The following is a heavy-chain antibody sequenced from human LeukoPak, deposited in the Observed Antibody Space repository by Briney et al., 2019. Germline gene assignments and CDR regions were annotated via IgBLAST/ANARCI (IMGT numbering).Heavy chain of an antibody. V-gene: IGHV3-33*01. Sequence: PGTSLRLSCAASGFTFSSYGMNWVRQAPGKGLEWVAVIWYDGSKKYYVDSVKGRFTISRDSSKNTVDLQMNSLRAEDTAVYYCASTHDYGDVPLSYWGQGTLVTVSS. CDR2: IWYDGSKK. J-gene: IGHJ4*02. CDR1: GFTFSSYG. D-gene: IGHD4-17*01. CDR3: ASTHDYGDVPLSY.